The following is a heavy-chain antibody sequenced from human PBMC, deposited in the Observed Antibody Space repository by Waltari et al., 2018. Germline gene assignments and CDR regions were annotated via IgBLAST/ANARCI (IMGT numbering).Heavy chain of an antibody. CDR3: ARDRHSSCVY. CDR2: IYYSGGT. J-gene: IGHJ4*02. CDR1: GGSIRSSSYY. Sequence: QLQLQESGPGLVKPSETLSLTCTVSGGSIRSSSYYWGWIRQPPGKGLEWIGSIYYSGGTYDNPCLKSRVTISVDTSKNQFSLKLSVVTAADTAVYYCARDRHSSCVYWGQGTLVTVSS. V-gene: IGHV4-39*07. D-gene: IGHD6-19*01.